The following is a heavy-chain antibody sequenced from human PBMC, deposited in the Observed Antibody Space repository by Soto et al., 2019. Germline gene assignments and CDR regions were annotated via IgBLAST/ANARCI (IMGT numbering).Heavy chain of an antibody. CDR1: GYTFTSYG. CDR2: ISAYNGNT. CDR3: SRDRALELGDY. Sequence: QVQLVQSGAEVKKPGASVKVSCKASGYTFTSYGISWVRQAPGQGLEWMGWISAYNGNTNYAQKRQGRVTITTDTSTSTAYMELRSLRPDDTAVYYCSRDRALELGDYWGQGTLVTVSS. V-gene: IGHV1-18*01. J-gene: IGHJ4*02. D-gene: IGHD1-26*01.